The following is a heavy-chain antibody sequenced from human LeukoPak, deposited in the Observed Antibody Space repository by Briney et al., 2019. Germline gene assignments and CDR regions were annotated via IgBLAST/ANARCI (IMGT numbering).Heavy chain of an antibody. D-gene: IGHD3-9*01. V-gene: IGHV3-21*01. J-gene: IGHJ4*02. CDR3: ARLYDILTGAFGY. Sequence: GGSLRLSCAPSRFTFTSYSMNWVRQAPGKGLEWVSSISSSSSYIYYADSVKGRFTISRHNAKNSLYLQMSNLRAEDTAIYYCARLYDILTGAFGYWGQGTLVTVSS. CDR1: RFTFTSYS. CDR2: ISSSSSYI.